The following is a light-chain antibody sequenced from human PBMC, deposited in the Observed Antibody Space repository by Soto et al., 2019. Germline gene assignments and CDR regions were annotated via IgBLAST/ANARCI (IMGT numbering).Light chain of an antibody. Sequence: EIVLTQSPGTLSLSPGERATLSCRASQSVSSSYLAWYQQKPGQAPRLLIYGASSRATGIPDRFSGSGSGTDVGLTICRLEPEDFAVYYCQQYGSSPYTFGQGTKLEIK. CDR3: QQYGSSPYT. J-gene: IGKJ2*01. CDR2: GAS. V-gene: IGKV3-20*01. CDR1: QSVSSSY.